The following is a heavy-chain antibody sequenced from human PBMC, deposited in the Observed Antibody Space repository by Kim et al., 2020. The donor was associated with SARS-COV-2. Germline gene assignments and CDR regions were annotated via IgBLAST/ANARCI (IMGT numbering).Heavy chain of an antibody. Sequence: ASVKVSCKASGYTFTSYGISWVRQAPGQGLEWMGWISAYNGNTNYAQKLQGRVTMTTDTSTSTAYMELRSLRSDDTSVYYCARNTNGVRGPPEYFDPWGQGTLVTVSS. D-gene: IGHD3-10*01. CDR3: ARNTNGVRGPPEYFDP. CDR1: GYTFTSYG. CDR2: ISAYNGNT. V-gene: IGHV1-18*01. J-gene: IGHJ5*02.